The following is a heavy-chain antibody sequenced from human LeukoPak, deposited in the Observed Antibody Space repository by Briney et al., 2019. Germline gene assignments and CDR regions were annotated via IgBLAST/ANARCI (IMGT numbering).Heavy chain of an antibody. CDR3: AKSSCYDSSGYYFSY. D-gene: IGHD3-22*01. CDR2: IRYDGSNK. V-gene: IGHV3-30*02. J-gene: IGHJ4*02. CDR1: GFTFSSYG. Sequence: GGSLRLSCAASGFTFSSYGMHWVRQAPGKGLEWVAFIRYDGSNKYYADSVKGRFTISRDNSKNTLYLQMNSLRAEDTAVYYCAKSSCYDSSGYYFSYWGQGTLVTVSS.